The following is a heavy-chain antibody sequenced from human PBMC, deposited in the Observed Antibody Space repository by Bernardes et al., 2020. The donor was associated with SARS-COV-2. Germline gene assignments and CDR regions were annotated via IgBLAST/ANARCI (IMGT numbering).Heavy chain of an antibody. J-gene: IGHJ3*02. CDR1: GYTFTRYD. CDR3: ARVSYDFWSGYSDAFDI. CDR2: MNPNSGNT. Sequence: ASVKVSCKASGYTFTRYDINWVRQATGQGLDWMGWMNPNSGNTGYAQKFQGRVTMTRNTPISTAYMELSSLRSEDTAVYYWARVSYDFWSGYSDAFDIWGQGTMVTVSS. V-gene: IGHV1-8*01. D-gene: IGHD3-3*01.